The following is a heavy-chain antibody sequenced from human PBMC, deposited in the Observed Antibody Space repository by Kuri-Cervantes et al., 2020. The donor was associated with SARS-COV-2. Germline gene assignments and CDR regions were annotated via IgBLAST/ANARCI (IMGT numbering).Heavy chain of an antibody. CDR2: IDPRDSYT. CDR1: GYSFSTYW. J-gene: IGHJ6*02. CDR3: ARHAPPTGIVVVPAAIYYGMDV. D-gene: IGHD2-2*01. Sequence: GGSLRLSCKAFGYSFSTYWISWVRQMPGKGLEWMGNIDPRDSYTNYSPSFQGHVTISADKSISTAYLQWSSLRASDTAVYFCARHAPPTGIVVVPAAIYYGMDVWGQGTTVTVSS. V-gene: IGHV5-10-1*01.